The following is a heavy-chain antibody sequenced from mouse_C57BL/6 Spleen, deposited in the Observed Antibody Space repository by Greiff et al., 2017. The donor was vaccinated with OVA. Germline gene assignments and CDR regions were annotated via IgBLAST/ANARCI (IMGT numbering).Heavy chain of an antibody. Sequence: EVHLVESGGDLVKPGGSLKLSCAASGFTFSSYGMSWVRQTPDKRLEWVATISSGGSYTYYPDSVKGRFTISRDNAKNTLYLQMSSLKSEDTAMYYCARQLSPYFDYWGQGTTLTVSS. CDR1: GFTFSSYG. CDR2: ISSGGSYT. D-gene: IGHD3-2*02. J-gene: IGHJ2*01. V-gene: IGHV5-6*01. CDR3: ARQLSPYFDY.